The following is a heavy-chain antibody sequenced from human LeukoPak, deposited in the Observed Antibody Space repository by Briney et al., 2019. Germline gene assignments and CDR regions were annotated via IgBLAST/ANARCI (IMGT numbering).Heavy chain of an antibody. CDR2: IYYTGST. CDR1: GASISRYY. Sequence: SETLSLTCTVSGASISRYYWSWIRQPPGKGLEWIGYIYYTGSTNYNPSLKSRVTISVHTSKNQFSLKLNSVTAADTAVYYCARHQHVDAAMAEFNYWGQGTLVTVSS. CDR3: ARHQHVDAAMAEFNY. D-gene: IGHD5-18*01. V-gene: IGHV4-59*08. J-gene: IGHJ4*02.